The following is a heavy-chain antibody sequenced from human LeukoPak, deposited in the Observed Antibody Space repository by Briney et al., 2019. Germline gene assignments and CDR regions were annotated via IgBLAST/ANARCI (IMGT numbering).Heavy chain of an antibody. CDR2: ISAYNGHT. V-gene: IGHV1-18*01. J-gene: IGHJ4*02. CDR3: ARDEGRIAVAGAAGY. CDR1: GYTFTNYG. Sequence: ASVKVSCKASGYTFTNYGINWVRQAPGQGLEWMGRISAYNGHTSYAQKFQGRVTMTTDTSTSTAYMELRSLRSDDTAVFYCARDEGRIAVAGAAGYWGQGALVTVSS. D-gene: IGHD6-19*01.